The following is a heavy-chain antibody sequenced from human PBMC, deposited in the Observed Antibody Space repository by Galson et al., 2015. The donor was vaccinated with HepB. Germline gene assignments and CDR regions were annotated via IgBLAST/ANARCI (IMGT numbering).Heavy chain of an antibody. J-gene: IGHJ4*02. D-gene: IGHD6-19*01. CDR1: GFTFSSYG. CDR2: ISYDGSNK. CDR3: AKDSSAVADY. Sequence: SLRLSCAASGFTFSSYGMHWVRQAPGKGLGWVAVISYDGSNKYYADSVKSRFTISRDNSKNTLYLQMNSLRAEDTAVYYCAKDSSAVADYWGQGTLVTVSS. V-gene: IGHV3-30*18.